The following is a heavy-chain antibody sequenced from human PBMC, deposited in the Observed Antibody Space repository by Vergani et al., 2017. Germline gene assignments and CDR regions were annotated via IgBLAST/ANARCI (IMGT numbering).Heavy chain of an antibody. CDR3: ARPHGDILPPDPQRLDY. CDR2: INPSGGST. J-gene: IGHJ4*02. CDR1: GYTFTNYY. Sequence: QVLLVQSGAEVKKPGASVRVSCKTSGYTFTNYYIHWVRQAPGQGLEWMGIINPSGGSTNYAQQFQGRLIMTRYTSTSTVYLDLSNLRSEDTAVYYCARPHGDILPPDPQRLDYWGQGTLVTVSS. V-gene: IGHV1-46*03. D-gene: IGHD2-2*01.